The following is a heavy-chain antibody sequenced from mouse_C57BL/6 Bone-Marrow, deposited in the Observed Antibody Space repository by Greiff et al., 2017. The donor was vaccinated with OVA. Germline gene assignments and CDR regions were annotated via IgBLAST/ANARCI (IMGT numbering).Heavy chain of an antibody. V-gene: IGHV1-55*01. Sequence: VQLQQPGAELVKPGASVKMSCKASGYTFTSYWITWVKPRPGQGLEWIGDIYPGSGSTNYNEKFKSKATLTVDTSSSTAYMQLSSPTSEDSAVYYCAREGLDSSGYDAYWGQGTLVTVSA. CDR1: GYTFTSYW. CDR2: IYPGSGST. CDR3: AREGLDSSGYDAY. J-gene: IGHJ3*01. D-gene: IGHD3-2*02.